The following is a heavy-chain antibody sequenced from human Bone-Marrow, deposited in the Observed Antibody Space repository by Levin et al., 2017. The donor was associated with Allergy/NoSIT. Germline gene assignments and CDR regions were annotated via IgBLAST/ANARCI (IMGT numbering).Heavy chain of an antibody. J-gene: IGHJ6*02. CDR2: IKQDGSEK. D-gene: IGHD3-10*01. CDR1: GFTFSSYW. Sequence: GGSLRLSCAASGFTFSSYWMSWVRQAPGKGLEWVANIKQDGSEKYYVDSVKGRFTISRDNAKNSLYLQMNSLRAEDTAVYYCASVGMGGSGSYSHYYYGMDVWGQGTTVTVSS. V-gene: IGHV3-7*01. CDR3: ASVGMGGSGSYSHYYYGMDV.